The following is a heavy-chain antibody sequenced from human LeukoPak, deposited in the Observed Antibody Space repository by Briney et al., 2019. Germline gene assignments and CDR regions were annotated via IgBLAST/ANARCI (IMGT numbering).Heavy chain of an antibody. V-gene: IGHV4-31*03. CDR3: ARRASDTAMVLFDY. Sequence: PSQTLSLTCTVSGGSISSGGYYWSWIRQHPGKGLEWIGYIYYSGSAYYNPSLKSRVTISVDTSKNQFSLKLSSVTAADTAVYYCARRASDTAMVLFDYWGQGTLVTVSS. D-gene: IGHD5-18*01. CDR1: GGSISSGGYY. J-gene: IGHJ4*02. CDR2: IYYSGSA.